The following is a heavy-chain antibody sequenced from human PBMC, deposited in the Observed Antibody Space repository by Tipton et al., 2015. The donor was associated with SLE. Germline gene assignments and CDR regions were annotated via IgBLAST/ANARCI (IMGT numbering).Heavy chain of an antibody. CDR2: IGHDGTP. Sequence: TLSLTCALSGGSLTGYSWNWIRQTPGKGLEWIGAIGHDGTPTYNPSLKSRGTFSLDTSKNQFSLRLSSVTAADTAVYYCARGVAGYFYYCYMDVWGKGTTVTISS. CDR3: ARGVAGYFYYCYMDV. CDR1: GGSLTGYS. J-gene: IGHJ6*03. V-gene: IGHV4-34*01.